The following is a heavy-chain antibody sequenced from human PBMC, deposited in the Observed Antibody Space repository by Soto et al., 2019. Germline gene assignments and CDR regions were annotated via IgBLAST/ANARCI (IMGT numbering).Heavy chain of an antibody. CDR1: GFTFSIYG. V-gene: IGHV3-23*01. D-gene: IGHD1-26*01. J-gene: IGHJ4*02. CDR3: AKDRRVVGNYAFDSHI. CDR2: SSSTGAGT. Sequence: EVHLLESGGGLVQPGGSLRLSCAASGFTFSIYGMTWVRQAPGKGLDWVSFSSSTGAGTYYADSVKGRFTISRDKSKNTPYLQITSLRADKTAVYYCAKDRRVVGNYAFDSHICGPGVLVIGSS.